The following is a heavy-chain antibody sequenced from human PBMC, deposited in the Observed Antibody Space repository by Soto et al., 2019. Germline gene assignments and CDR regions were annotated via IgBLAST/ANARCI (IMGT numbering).Heavy chain of an antibody. CDR3: AKGIYRGTVAAYDY. V-gene: IGHV3-23*01. D-gene: IGHD2-15*01. CDR2: ISGSGGST. J-gene: IGHJ4*02. CDR1: GFTFSSYA. Sequence: GGSLRLSCAASGFTFSSYAMSWVRQAPGKGLEWVSAISGSGGSTYYADSVKGRFTISRDNSKNTLYLQMNSLRAEDTAVYYCAKGIYRGTVAAYDYWGQGTLVTVSS.